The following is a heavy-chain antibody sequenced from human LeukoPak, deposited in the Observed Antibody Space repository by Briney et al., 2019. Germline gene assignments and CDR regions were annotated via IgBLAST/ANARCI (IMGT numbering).Heavy chain of an antibody. CDR3: ASHAEKGYSSSWSYFDN. CDR1: GGSISSGGYY. J-gene: IGHJ4*02. CDR2: ISYSGGT. V-gene: IGHV4-31*01. D-gene: IGHD6-13*01. Sequence: PSETLSLTCTVSGGSISSGGYYWIWIRQHPGQGLEWIGYISYSGGTTYSRALKILVTTSADTSKNQSSLDLRSVTAADTAEYFCASHAEKGYSSSWSYFDNWGQGNLVIVSS.